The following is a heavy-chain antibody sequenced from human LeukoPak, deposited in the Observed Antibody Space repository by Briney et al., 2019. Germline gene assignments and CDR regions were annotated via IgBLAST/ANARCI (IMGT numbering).Heavy chain of an antibody. CDR2: IYTSGST. Sequence: SETLSLTCTVSGNSISSGDNYWSWIRQPAGKGLEWIGRIYTSGSTNYNPSLKSRVTISVDKSKNQFSLKLSSVTAADTAVYYCARDLSNIRGVIDYWGQGTLVTVSS. D-gene: IGHD3-10*01. J-gene: IGHJ4*02. CDR1: GNSISSGDNY. CDR3: ARDLSNIRGVIDY. V-gene: IGHV4-61*02.